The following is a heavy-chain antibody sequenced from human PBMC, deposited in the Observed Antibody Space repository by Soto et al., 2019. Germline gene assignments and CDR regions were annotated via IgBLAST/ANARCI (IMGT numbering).Heavy chain of an antibody. V-gene: IGHV6-1*01. D-gene: IGHD5-12*01. Sequence: SQTLSLTCAISGDSVSSNSAAWNWIRQSPSRGLEWLGRTYYRSKWYSDYAVSVKSRITIKPDTSKNQFSLQLNSVTPEDTAVYYCARDRVVEMATVDLDYWGQGTLVTVS. CDR1: GDSVSSNSAA. J-gene: IGHJ4*02. CDR2: TYYRSKWYS. CDR3: ARDRVVEMATVDLDY.